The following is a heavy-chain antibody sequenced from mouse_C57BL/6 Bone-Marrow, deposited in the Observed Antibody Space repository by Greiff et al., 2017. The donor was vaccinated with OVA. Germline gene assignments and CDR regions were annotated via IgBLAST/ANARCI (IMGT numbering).Heavy chain of an antibody. J-gene: IGHJ4*01. CDR1: GYTFTDHT. Sequence: HVPLQQHDAKFVKPGASVKISCKVSGYTFTDHTIHWMKQRPEQGLEWIGYIYPRDGSTKYNEKFKGKATLTADKSSSTAYMQLNSLTSEDSAVYFCARGYYYAMDYWGQGTSVTVSS. CDR3: ARGYYYAMDY. D-gene: IGHD2-2*01. V-gene: IGHV1-78*01. CDR2: IYPRDGST.